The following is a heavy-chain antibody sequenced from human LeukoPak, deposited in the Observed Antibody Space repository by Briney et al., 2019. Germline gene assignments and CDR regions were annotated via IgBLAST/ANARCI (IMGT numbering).Heavy chain of an antibody. D-gene: IGHD3-10*01. CDR2: TSSDLNVK. J-gene: IGHJ4*02. CDR1: GFTFNTYW. CDR3: AREGYYGSGSPPSLYFDY. V-gene: IGHV3-30*03. Sequence: GGSLRLSCVGSGFTFNTYWIHWVRQAPGKGLEWVAVTSSDLNVKLYADSVKGRFTISRDNSRSTLYLQMNSLRPEDTAIYYCAREGYYGSGSPPSLYFDYWGQGTLVTVSS.